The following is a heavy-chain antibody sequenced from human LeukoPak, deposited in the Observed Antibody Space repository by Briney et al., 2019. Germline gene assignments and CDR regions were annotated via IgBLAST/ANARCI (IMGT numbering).Heavy chain of an antibody. D-gene: IGHD2-2*01. V-gene: IGHV3-23*01. CDR3: AKLTRGYCSSTACPNWFDP. Sequence: GGSLRLSCAASGFTFSSYAMSWVRHAPGEGLEWVSAISDSGGTTYYADSVKGRFTISRDNSKNTLYLQMNSLRGKYTAVSYCAKLTRGYCSSTACPNWFDPWGQGTLVTVSS. J-gene: IGHJ5*02. CDR2: ISDSGGTT. CDR1: GFTFSSYA.